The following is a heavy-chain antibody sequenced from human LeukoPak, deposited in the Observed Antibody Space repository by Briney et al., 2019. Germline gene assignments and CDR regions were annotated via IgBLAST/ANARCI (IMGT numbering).Heavy chain of an antibody. Sequence: GGSLRLSCAASGFTFSTYSMNWVRQFPGKGLEWVSCISNIGSTIYYADSVKGRITISRDNAKNSLYLQMNSLRAEDTAVYYCARGPYSSSNYFDYWGQGTLVTVSS. J-gene: IGHJ4*02. D-gene: IGHD6-6*01. V-gene: IGHV3-48*01. CDR3: ARGPYSSSNYFDY. CDR1: GFTFSTYS. CDR2: ISNIGSTI.